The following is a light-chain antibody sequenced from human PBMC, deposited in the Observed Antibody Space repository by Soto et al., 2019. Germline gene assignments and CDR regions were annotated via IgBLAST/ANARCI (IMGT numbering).Light chain of an antibody. Sequence: ALTQPSSVSGSPGQSITISCTGTSSDVGGYNYVSWYQQHPGKAPKLMIYEVSNRPSGVSNRFSGSKSGNTASLTISGLQAEDEADYYCSSYTSSSTLYVFGTGTKVTVL. CDR1: SSDVGGYNY. CDR3: SSYTSSSTLYV. V-gene: IGLV2-14*01. CDR2: EVS. J-gene: IGLJ1*01.